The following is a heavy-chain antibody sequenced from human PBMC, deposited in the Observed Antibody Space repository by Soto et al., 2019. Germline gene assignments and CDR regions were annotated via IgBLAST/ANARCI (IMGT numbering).Heavy chain of an antibody. CDR1: GFTFSGYA. V-gene: IGHV3-23*01. D-gene: IGHD3-3*01. CDR3: ARKVSGSTGRPDLWYFDL. CDR2: ISGGGDAT. Sequence: EVQLLDSGGGSVQPGGSLRLSCAASGFTFSGYALTWVRQAPGKGLEWVSAISGGGDATFYADPVKGRFTISRDNSKNTLYLQMNTLRAEDTAVYYCARKVSGSTGRPDLWYFDLWGRGTLVTVSS. J-gene: IGHJ2*01.